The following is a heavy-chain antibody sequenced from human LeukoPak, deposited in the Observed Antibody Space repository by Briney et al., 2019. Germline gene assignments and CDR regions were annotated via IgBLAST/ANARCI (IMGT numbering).Heavy chain of an antibody. CDR1: GYTFTNYY. J-gene: IGHJ4*02. V-gene: IGHV1-2*02. D-gene: IGHD2-21*02. CDR2: INPNSGGT. CDR3: ARGKTMVYCGGDCYRFDN. Sequence: ASVTVSCKASGYTFTNYYIHWVRQAPGQGLEWVGWINPNSGGTNYAQKLQGRVTMTRDTSISTAHMELSRMLSGDTAVYYCARGKTMVYCGGDCYRFDNWGQGTLVTVSS.